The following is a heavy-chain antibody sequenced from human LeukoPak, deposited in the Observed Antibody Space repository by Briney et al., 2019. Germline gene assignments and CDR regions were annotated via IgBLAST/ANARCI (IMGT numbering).Heavy chain of an antibody. Sequence: GGSLRLSCAASGFTFSSYGMHWVRQAPGKGLEWVAVISSDGSHKYYADSVKGRFTISRDNSKKTLYLQMNSLRDEDTAVYYCTRRLSSSSSWDCFDCWGQGTLVTVSS. CDR3: TRRLSSSSSWDCFDC. CDR1: GFTFSSYG. V-gene: IGHV3-30*03. D-gene: IGHD6-13*01. CDR2: ISSDGSHK. J-gene: IGHJ4*02.